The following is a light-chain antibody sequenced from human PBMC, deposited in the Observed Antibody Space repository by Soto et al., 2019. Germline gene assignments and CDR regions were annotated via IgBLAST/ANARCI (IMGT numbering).Light chain of an antibody. CDR3: SSYTNSRSRV. CDR1: SSDVGGYNY. Sequence: QSALTQPASVSGSPGQSITISCTGTSSDVGGYNYVSWSQQHPGNAPKLMIYEVSHRPSGVSNRFSGSKSGNTASLTISGLQAEDEADYYCSSYTNSRSRVFGGGTKLTVL. J-gene: IGLJ3*02. CDR2: EVS. V-gene: IGLV2-14*01.